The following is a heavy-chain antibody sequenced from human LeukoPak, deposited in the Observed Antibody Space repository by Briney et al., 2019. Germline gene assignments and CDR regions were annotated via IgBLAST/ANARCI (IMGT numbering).Heavy chain of an antibody. CDR3: ASGYCSSTSCSYYYGMDV. CDR2: IYYSGST. J-gene: IGHJ6*02. CDR1: GGSFSSYY. D-gene: IGHD2-2*01. V-gene: IGHV4-59*01. Sequence: SETLSLTCAVYGGSFSSYYWSWIRQPPGKGLEWIGYIYYSGSTNYNPSLKSRVTISVDTSKNQFSLKLSSVTAADTAVYYCASGYCSSTSCSYYYGMDVWGQGTTVTVSS.